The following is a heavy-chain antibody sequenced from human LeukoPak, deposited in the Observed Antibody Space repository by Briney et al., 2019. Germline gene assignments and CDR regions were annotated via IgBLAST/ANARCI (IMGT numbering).Heavy chain of an antibody. D-gene: IGHD3-16*02. Sequence: PGGSLRLSCAASGIIVSSNYMSWVRQAPGKVLQWVSVIYVDGSTYYADSVKGRITISRDNSRNTLYLQMNSLRAEDTAVYYCARDLATRQRTGLYDSWGQGALVTVSS. CDR1: GIIVSSNY. CDR3: ARDLATRQRTGLYDS. V-gene: IGHV3-66*01. CDR2: IYVDGST. J-gene: IGHJ4*02.